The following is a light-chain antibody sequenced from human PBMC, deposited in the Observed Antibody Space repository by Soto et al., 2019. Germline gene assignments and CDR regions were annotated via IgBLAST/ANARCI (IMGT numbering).Light chain of an antibody. Sequence: QAVVTQSSSASASLGSSVKLTCTLSRGHSSYIIAWHQQQPGKAPRYLMKLEDTGIYNKGSGVPDRFSGSSSGADRYLTISNLQFEDEADYYCETWDRNTVVFGGGTKLTVL. J-gene: IGLJ2*01. V-gene: IGLV4-60*02. CDR1: RGHSSYI. CDR2: LEDTGIY. CDR3: ETWDRNTVV.